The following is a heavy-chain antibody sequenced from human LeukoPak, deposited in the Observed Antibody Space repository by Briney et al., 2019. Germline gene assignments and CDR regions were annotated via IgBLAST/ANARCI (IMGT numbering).Heavy chain of an antibody. V-gene: IGHV3-15*01. D-gene: IGHD5-12*01. J-gene: IGHJ4*02. CDR2: IRNDRIT. CDR1: GLTFSDAW. CDR3: TWMATIFTVDY. Sequence: GGSLRLSCVLFGLTFSDAWMSWVRQAPGKGLEWVGRIRNDRITDYAAPVQGRVSISRDNSKNTFYMQMNSLRTEDAGMYFCTWMATIFTVDYWGQGTLVTVSS.